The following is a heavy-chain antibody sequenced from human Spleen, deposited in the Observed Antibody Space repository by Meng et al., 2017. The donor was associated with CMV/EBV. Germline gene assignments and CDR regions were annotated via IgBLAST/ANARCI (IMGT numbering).Heavy chain of an antibody. CDR3: AKHGGIRFLEWLLHHDY. V-gene: IGHV3-23*01. D-gene: IGHD3-3*01. J-gene: IGHJ4*02. CDR2: ITGSGGST. Sequence: GESLKISCSVSGFTFNAYAMSWVRQAPGKGLEWVSLITGSGGSTYYADSLKARFTISRDNSKNTLYLEMHSLRAEDTAVYYCAKHGGIRFLEWLLHHDYWGRGTLVTVSS. CDR1: GFTFNAYA.